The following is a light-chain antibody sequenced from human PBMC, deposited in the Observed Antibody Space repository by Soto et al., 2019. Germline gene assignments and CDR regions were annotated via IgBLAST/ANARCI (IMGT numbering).Light chain of an antibody. Sequence: QSVRTQPASVSGSPGQSITISCTGTSSDVGDNNYVSWYQQHPDKAPKLMIYDVSNRPSGVSNRFSGSKSGNTASLTISGLQAEDEDDYYCSSYTSSSTRVFGTGTKVTVL. J-gene: IGLJ1*01. CDR2: DVS. CDR1: SSDVGDNNY. V-gene: IGLV2-14*03. CDR3: SSYTSSSTRV.